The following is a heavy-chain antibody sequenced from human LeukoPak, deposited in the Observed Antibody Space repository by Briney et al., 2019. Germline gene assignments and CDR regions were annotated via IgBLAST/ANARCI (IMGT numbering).Heavy chain of an antibody. D-gene: IGHD6-13*01. Sequence: GRSLRLSCAASGFTFSSYGMHWVRQAPGKGLEWVAVIWSDGSNKYYADSVKGRLTISRDNSKNTLYLQMNSLRAEDTAVYYCAREQQLLRSAILGYYGMDVWGQGTTVTVSS. J-gene: IGHJ6*02. CDR3: AREQQLLRSAILGYYGMDV. CDR1: GFTFSSYG. V-gene: IGHV3-33*08. CDR2: IWSDGSNK.